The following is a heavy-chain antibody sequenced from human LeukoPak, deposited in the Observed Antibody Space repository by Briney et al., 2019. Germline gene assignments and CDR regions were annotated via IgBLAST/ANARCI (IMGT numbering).Heavy chain of an antibody. CDR3: ARDILFVGATSIPFDP. D-gene: IGHD1-26*01. Sequence: GASVKVSCKASGYTFTSYGISWVRQAPGQGLEWMGWISAYNGNTNYAQKLQGRVTMTTDTSTSTAYMELRSLRSDDTAVYYCARDILFVGATSIPFDPWGQGTLVTVSS. J-gene: IGHJ5*02. CDR2: ISAYNGNT. CDR1: GYTFTSYG. V-gene: IGHV1-18*01.